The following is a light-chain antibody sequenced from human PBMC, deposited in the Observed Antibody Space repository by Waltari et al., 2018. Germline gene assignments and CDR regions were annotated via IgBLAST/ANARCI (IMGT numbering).Light chain of an antibody. V-gene: IGLV2-14*01. CDR1: SRDVAASHY. J-gene: IGLJ1*01. CDR3: SSYISGVSLYV. Sequence: QSALTQPPSVSGSPGQSITISCPGTSRDVAASHYVSWYQQHPGKAPKLMIYEVTKGTSGVSGRFAGSKSGNTAYLTTSGLQAEDEADYYGSSYISGVSLYVFGTGTKVTVL. CDR2: EVT.